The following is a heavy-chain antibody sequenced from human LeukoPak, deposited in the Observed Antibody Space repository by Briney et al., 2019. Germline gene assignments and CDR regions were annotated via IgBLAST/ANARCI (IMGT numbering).Heavy chain of an antibody. CDR2: VNPNSGDT. V-gene: IGHV1-8*01. D-gene: IGHD6-6*01. CDR1: GYTFTSYD. J-gene: IGHJ4*02. Sequence: GASLKVSCKASGYTFTSYDVNWVRQATGQGVEWMGWVNPNSGDTAYAQNFQGRVTMTRDTSINTAYMELSSLRSEDTAVYYCARGAWTSSFDYWGKGTLVIVSS. CDR3: ARGAWTSSFDY.